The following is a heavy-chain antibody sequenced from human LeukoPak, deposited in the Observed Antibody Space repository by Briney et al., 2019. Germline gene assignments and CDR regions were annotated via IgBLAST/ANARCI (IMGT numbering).Heavy chain of an antibody. CDR2: FDPDDGET. CDR1: VYTLTQLP. CDR3: ATGTSGSYYVGIVRPIDY. D-gene: IGHD1-26*01. Sequence: ASVTVSCKVSVYTLTQLPIHWVRQAPGKGLEWMGGFDPDDGETVYAQMFQGRVTITEDTSSDTASMELSSLRSEDTAVYYCATGTSGSYYVGIVRPIDYWGQGTLVTVSS. V-gene: IGHV1-24*01. J-gene: IGHJ4*02.